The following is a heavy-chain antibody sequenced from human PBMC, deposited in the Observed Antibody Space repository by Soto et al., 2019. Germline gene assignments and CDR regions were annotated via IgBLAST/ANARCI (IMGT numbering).Heavy chain of an antibody. CDR1: GYSLSSYY. CDR3: ARASVSGRRFDY. CDR2: INPSGGST. J-gene: IGHJ4*02. D-gene: IGHD6-19*01. Sequence: ASVKVSCKASGYSLSSYYIHWVRQAPGQGLEWMGIINPSGGSTTYAQKFQGRVTMTRDTSTNTVYMELSNLTSEDTAAYYCARASVSGRRFDYWGERTLVTVSS. V-gene: IGHV1-46*03.